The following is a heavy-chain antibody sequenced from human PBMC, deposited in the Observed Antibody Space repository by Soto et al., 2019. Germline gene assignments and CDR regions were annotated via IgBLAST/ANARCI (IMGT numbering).Heavy chain of an antibody. CDR3: AAGAIFGVVPLDY. J-gene: IGHJ4*02. V-gene: IGHV4-30-2*01. CDR1: GGSISSGGYS. Sequence: QLQLQESGSGLVKPSQTLSLTCAVSGGSISSGGYSWSWIRQPPGKGLEWIGYIYHSGSTYCNPSLKSRVTISVDRSKMQFSLKLGAVTAADTSVYYCAAGAIFGVVPLDYWGQGTLVTVSS. D-gene: IGHD3-3*01. CDR2: IYHSGST.